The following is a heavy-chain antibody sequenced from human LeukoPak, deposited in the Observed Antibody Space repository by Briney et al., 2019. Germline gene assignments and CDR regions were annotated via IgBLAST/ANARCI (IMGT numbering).Heavy chain of an antibody. V-gene: IGHV4-34*01. CDR1: GGSFSGYY. CDR2: INHSGST. J-gene: IGHJ4*02. D-gene: IGHD3-22*01. Sequence: SETLSLTCAVYGGSFSGYYWSWIRQPPGKGLEGIGEINHSGSTNYNPSLKSRVTISVDTSKNQFSLKLGSVTAADTAVYYCARGQEYSSGYLGYWGQGTLVTVSS. CDR3: ARGQEYSSGYLGY.